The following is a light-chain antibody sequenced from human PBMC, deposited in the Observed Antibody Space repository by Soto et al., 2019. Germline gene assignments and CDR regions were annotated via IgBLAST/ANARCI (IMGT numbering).Light chain of an antibody. CDR2: DAS. CDR3: QQYNGYSRT. Sequence: DIHLTQSPSTLPASVGDRVTITCRASQSISSWLAWYQQKPGKAPKLLIYDASSLESGVPSRFSGSGSGTEFTLTINSLQPDDFATYYCQQYNGYSRTFGQGTKVDIK. J-gene: IGKJ1*01. CDR1: QSISSW. V-gene: IGKV1-5*01.